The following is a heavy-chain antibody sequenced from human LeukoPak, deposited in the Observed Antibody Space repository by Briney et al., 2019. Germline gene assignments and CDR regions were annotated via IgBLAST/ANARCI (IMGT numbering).Heavy chain of an antibody. Sequence: PGGSLRLSCAASGFTFSSYWMSWVRQAPGKGLEWVANIKQDGSEKYYVDSVKGRFTISRDNAKNSLYLQMNSLRAEDTAVYYCARGPVRGVITTYFDYWGQGTLVTVSS. CDR1: GFTFSSYW. CDR3: ARGPVRGVITTYFDY. V-gene: IGHV3-7*03. CDR2: IKQDGSEK. J-gene: IGHJ4*02. D-gene: IGHD3-10*01.